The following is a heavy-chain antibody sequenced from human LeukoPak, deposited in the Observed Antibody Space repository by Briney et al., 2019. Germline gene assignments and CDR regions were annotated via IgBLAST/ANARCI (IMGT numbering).Heavy chain of an antibody. CDR2: ISSSGSTI. D-gene: IGHD1-1*01. V-gene: IGHV3-48*03. J-gene: IGHJ4*02. Sequence: GGSLRLSCAASGFTFSSYEMNWVRQAPGKGLEWVSYISSSGSTIYYADSVKGRFTISRGNAKNSLYLQMNSLRAEDRAVYYCARDRPNLEPYDYWGQGTLVTVSS. CDR1: GFTFSSYE. CDR3: ARDRPNLEPYDY.